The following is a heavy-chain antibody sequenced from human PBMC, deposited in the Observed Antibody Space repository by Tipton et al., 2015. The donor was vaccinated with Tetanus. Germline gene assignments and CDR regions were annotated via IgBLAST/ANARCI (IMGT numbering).Heavy chain of an antibody. D-gene: IGHD1-26*01. CDR1: GASMNNYY. Sequence: TLSLTCSVSGASMNNYYWSWIRQAAGEGLEWIGHIFPSGITKFNPSLSSRVSMSVDTSQNQFSLKLSSVTAPDTAVYYCANHPGAKTQFDYWGQGTLVTVSS. V-gene: IGHV4-4*07. CDR3: ANHPGAKTQFDY. J-gene: IGHJ4*02. CDR2: IFPSGIT.